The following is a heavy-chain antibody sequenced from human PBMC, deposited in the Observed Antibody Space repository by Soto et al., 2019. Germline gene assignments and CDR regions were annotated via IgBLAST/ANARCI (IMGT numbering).Heavy chain of an antibody. CDR1: GFTFSSYA. V-gene: IGHV3-48*01. CDR2: ISSSSSTI. D-gene: IGHD2-2*01. CDR3: ARADCSSTSCYLDYYYMDV. Sequence: GGSLRLSCAASGFTFSSYAMSWVRQAPGKGLEWVSYISSSSSTIYYADSVKGRFTISRDNAKNSLYLQMNSLRAEDTAVYYCARADCSSTSCYLDYYYMDVWGKGTTVTVSS. J-gene: IGHJ6*03.